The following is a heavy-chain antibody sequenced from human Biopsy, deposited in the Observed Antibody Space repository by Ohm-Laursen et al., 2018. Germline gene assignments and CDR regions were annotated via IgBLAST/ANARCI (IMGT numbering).Heavy chain of an antibody. J-gene: IGHJ5*02. CDR3: ARDTLMAQHLVPGENWFDP. V-gene: IGHV1-69*06. CDR1: GGTFQKYG. CDR2: IIPMLGTV. D-gene: IGHD3-10*01. Sequence: GSSVKVSCKASGGTFQKYGVTWARQAPGQRLEWMGGIIPMLGTVQYARKLRGRVTITADKPTSTAYMELTSLTSDDTAVYYCARDTLMAQHLVPGENWFDPWGQGTLVIVSS.